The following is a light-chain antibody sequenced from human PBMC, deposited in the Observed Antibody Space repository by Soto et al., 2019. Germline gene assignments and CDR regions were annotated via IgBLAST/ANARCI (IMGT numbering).Light chain of an antibody. V-gene: IGKV3-20*01. CDR3: QQYGNSPYT. Sequence: ETVLTQSPGTLSLSPGERATLSCRASQSVISSYLAWYQQKPGQAPRLLIYGASSRATGIPDRCSGSGSGTDFTLTISRLEPEDFAVYYCQQYGNSPYTFGQGTKLEIK. CDR1: QSVISSY. CDR2: GAS. J-gene: IGKJ2*01.